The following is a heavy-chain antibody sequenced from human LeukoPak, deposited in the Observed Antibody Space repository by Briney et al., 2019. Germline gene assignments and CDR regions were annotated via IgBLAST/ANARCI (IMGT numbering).Heavy chain of an antibody. D-gene: IGHD3-10*01. V-gene: IGHV4-59*12. CDR2: IYYSGST. CDR1: GGSISSYY. J-gene: IGHJ3*02. Sequence: PSETLSLTCTVSGGSISSYYWSWIRQPPGKGLEWIGYIYYSGSTNYNPSLKSRVTMSVDTSKNQFSLKLSSVTAADTAVYYCARDMVRGVIITGAFDIWGQGTMVTVSS. CDR3: ARDMVRGVIITGAFDI.